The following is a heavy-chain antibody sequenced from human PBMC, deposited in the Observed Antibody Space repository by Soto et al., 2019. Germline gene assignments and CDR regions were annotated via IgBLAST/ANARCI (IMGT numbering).Heavy chain of an antibody. Sequence: QVQLQESGPGLVKPSETLSLTCVVSGGSISSHYWSWIRQPPGSGLEWIGFVHYSGSTNYSPSLKSRVTMSLATSKNQFSLNLSSVTAADTAFYFCARRDYSTSSLGPFDYWGQGILVTVSS. CDR1: GGSISSHY. V-gene: IGHV4-59*11. D-gene: IGHD6-6*01. J-gene: IGHJ4*02. CDR2: VHYSGST. CDR3: ARRDYSTSSLGPFDY.